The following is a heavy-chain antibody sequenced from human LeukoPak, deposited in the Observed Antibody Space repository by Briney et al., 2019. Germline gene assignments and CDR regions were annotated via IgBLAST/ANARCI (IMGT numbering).Heavy chain of an antibody. J-gene: IGHJ6*03. Sequence: ASVKVSCKASGGTFSSYAISWVRQAPGQGLEWMGGIIPIFGTANYAQKFQGRVTITTDESTSTAYMELSSLRSEDTAVYYCVVEAAADMDVWGKGTTVTVSS. V-gene: IGHV1-69*05. CDR3: VVEAAADMDV. D-gene: IGHD6-13*01. CDR1: GGTFSSYA. CDR2: IIPIFGTA.